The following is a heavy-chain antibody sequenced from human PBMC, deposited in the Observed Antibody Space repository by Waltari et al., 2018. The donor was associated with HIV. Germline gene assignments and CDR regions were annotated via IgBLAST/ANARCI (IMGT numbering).Heavy chain of an antibody. D-gene: IGHD1-26*01. V-gene: IGHV4-38-2*01. Sequence: QVQLQESGPGLVKPSETLSLTCAVSGYSISSGYYWGWIRQPPGKGLEWIGTIYHSGSTYYNPARKSRVTISVDTSKNQFSLKLSSVTAADTAVYYCARVYGYSGSYPGAPDDYWGQGTLVTVSS. CDR3: ARVYGYSGSYPGAPDDY. CDR1: GYSISSGYY. CDR2: IYHSGST. J-gene: IGHJ4*02.